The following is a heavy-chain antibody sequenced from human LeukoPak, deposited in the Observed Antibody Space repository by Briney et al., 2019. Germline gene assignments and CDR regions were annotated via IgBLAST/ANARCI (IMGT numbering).Heavy chain of an antibody. Sequence: PGGSLRLSCAASGFTFSSYWMHWVRQAPGKGLEWVAVISYDGSNKYYADSVKGRFTISRDNSKNTLYLQMNSLRAEDTAVYYCAKEGYGSGWYYYYYYMDVWGKGTTVTVSS. CDR1: GFTFSSYW. V-gene: IGHV3-30*18. CDR2: ISYDGSNK. CDR3: AKEGYGSGWYYYYYYMDV. J-gene: IGHJ6*03. D-gene: IGHD6-19*01.